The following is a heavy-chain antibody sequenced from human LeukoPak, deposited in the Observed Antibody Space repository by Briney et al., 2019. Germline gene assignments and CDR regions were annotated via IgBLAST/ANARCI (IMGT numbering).Heavy chain of an antibody. CDR1: GYSISSAYY. Sequence: PSETLSLTCTVSGYSISSAYYWAWIRRPPGKGLECIGNIHYTGSTYYTPSLKSRVTISLDTSKNQFSLKLSSVTAADTAVYYCARGRYGSGSYYKLVPGIRQGFDYWGQGTLVTVSS. V-gene: IGHV4-38-2*02. CDR3: ARGRYGSGSYYKLVPGIRQGFDY. D-gene: IGHD3-10*01. CDR2: IHYTGST. J-gene: IGHJ4*02.